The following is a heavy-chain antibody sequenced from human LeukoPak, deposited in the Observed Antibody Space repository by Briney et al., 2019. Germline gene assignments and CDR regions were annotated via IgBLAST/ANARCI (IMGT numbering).Heavy chain of an antibody. CDR1: GYTFTGYY. CDR2: INPNSGGT. D-gene: IGHD4-23*01. J-gene: IGHJ4*02. V-gene: IGHV1-2*02. Sequence: GASVKVSCKASGYTFTGYYMHWVRQAPGQGLEWMGWINPNSGGTNYAQKFQGRDTMTRDTSISTAYMELSRLRSDDTAVYYCAREITTVAKMGYWGQGTLVTVSS. CDR3: AREITTVAKMGY.